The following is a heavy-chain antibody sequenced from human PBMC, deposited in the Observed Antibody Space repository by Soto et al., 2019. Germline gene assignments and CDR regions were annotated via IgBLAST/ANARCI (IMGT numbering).Heavy chain of an antibody. CDR2: MNPNSGNT. CDR1: GYTFTSYD. Sequence: QVQLVQSGAEVKKPGASVKVSCKASGYTFTSYDINWVRQATGQGLEWMGWMNPNSGNTGYAQKFQGRVTMTRNTSISTAYMELSSLRSEDTAVYYCARGGDYDYIWGSYRIDYWGQGTLVTVSS. CDR3: ARGGDYDYIWGSYRIDY. V-gene: IGHV1-8*01. D-gene: IGHD3-16*02. J-gene: IGHJ4*02.